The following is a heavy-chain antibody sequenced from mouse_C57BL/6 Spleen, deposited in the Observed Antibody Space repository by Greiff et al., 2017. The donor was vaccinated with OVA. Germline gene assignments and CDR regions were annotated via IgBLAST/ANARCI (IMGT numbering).Heavy chain of an antibody. D-gene: IGHD3-3*01. CDR3: ARSSARGNYFDY. V-gene: IGHV14-2*01. CDR1: GFNIKDYY. Sequence: VQLKQSGAELVKPGASVKLSCTASGFNIKDYYMHWVKQRTEQGLEWIGRIDPEAGETKYAPKFQGKATITADTSSNTAYLQLSSLTSEDTAVYYGARSSARGNYFDYWGQGTTLTVSS. J-gene: IGHJ2*01. CDR2: IDPEAGET.